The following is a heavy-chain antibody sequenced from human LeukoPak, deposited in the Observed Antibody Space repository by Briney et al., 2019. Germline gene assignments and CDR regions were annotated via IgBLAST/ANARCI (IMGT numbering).Heavy chain of an antibody. D-gene: IGHD1-26*01. CDR3: ARDDESGIVGATRFDY. CDR2: ISAYNGNT. Sequence: GASVKVSCKASGGTFSSYAISWVRQAPGQGLEWIGWISAYNGNTNYAQKLQGRVTMTTDTSTSTAYMELRSLRSDDTAVYYCARDDESGIVGATRFDYWGQGTLVTVSS. J-gene: IGHJ4*02. CDR1: GGTFSSYA. V-gene: IGHV1-18*01.